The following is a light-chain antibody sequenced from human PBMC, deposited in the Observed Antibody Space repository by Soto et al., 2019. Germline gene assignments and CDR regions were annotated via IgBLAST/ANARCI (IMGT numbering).Light chain of an antibody. V-gene: IGLV2-14*03. CDR1: SSDVGAYDY. CDR2: DVN. Sequence: QSALTQPASVSGSPGQSITISCTGTSSDVGAYDYVSWYQQHPGRAPKLMIYDVNNRPSGISYRFSGSKSGNTASLTISGLQAGDEADYYCSSYTRSRTRVFGTGTKVTVL. J-gene: IGLJ1*01. CDR3: SSYTRSRTRV.